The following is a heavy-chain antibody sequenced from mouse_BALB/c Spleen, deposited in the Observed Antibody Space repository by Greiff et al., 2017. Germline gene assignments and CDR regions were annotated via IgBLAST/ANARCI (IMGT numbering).Heavy chain of an antibody. D-gene: IGHD2-14*01. J-gene: IGHJ4*01. CDR3: ARSLYYRYDAMDY. CDR1: GYSITSDYA. V-gene: IGHV3-2*02. Sequence: EVQRVESGPGLVKPSQSLSLTCTVTGYSITSDYAWNWIRQFPGNKLEWMGYISYSGSTSYNPSLKSRISITRDTSKNQFFLQLNSVTTEDTATYYCARSLYYRYDAMDYWGQGTSVTVSS. CDR2: ISYSGST.